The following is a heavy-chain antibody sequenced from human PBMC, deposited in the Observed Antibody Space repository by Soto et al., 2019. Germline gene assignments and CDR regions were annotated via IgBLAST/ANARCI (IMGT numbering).Heavy chain of an antibody. Sequence: GASVKVSCKVSGYTLTELSMHWVRQAPGKGLERMGGFDPEDGETIYAQKFQGRVTMTEDTSTDTAYMELSSLRSEDTAVYYFATDYTAAAGMVWFDPWGQGTLVTVSS. V-gene: IGHV1-24*01. J-gene: IGHJ5*02. CDR1: GYTLTELS. CDR3: ATDYTAAAGMVWFDP. D-gene: IGHD6-13*01. CDR2: FDPEDGET.